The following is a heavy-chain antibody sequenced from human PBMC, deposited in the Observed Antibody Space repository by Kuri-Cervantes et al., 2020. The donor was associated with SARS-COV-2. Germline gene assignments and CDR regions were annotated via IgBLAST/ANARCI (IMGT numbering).Heavy chain of an antibody. Sequence: ESLKISCTVSGGSISSYYWSWIRQPPGKGLEWIGSIYYSGSTYYNPSLKSRVTISVDTSKNQFSLKLSSVTAADTAVYYCARDLGIRYCSSTSCYTGGPHYYYYGMDVWGQGTTVTVSS. CDR3: ARDLGIRYCSSTSCYTGGPHYYYYGMDV. D-gene: IGHD2-2*02. V-gene: IGHV4-39*07. J-gene: IGHJ6*02. CDR2: IYYSGST. CDR1: GGSISSYY.